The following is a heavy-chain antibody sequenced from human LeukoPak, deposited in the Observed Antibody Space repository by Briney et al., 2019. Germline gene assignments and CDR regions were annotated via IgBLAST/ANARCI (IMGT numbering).Heavy chain of an antibody. Sequence: GGSLRLSCAASGFTFSSYSMNWVRQAPGKGLEWVAVISYDGSNKYYADSVKGRFTISRDNSKNALDLQMNSLRAEDTAVYYCAKAGRYCSSTSCPFDYWGQGTLVTVSS. J-gene: IGHJ4*02. V-gene: IGHV3-30*18. D-gene: IGHD2-2*01. CDR2: ISYDGSNK. CDR3: AKAGRYCSSTSCPFDY. CDR1: GFTFSSYS.